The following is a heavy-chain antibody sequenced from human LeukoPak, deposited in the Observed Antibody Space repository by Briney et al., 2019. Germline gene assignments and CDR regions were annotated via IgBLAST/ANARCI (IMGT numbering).Heavy chain of an antibody. Sequence: GGSLRLSCAASGFTFGSYWMSWVRQAPGKGLEWVANIKQDGNEKYYVDSVKGRFTISRDNAKNSLYLQMNSLRAEDAAVYYCARGPLIGEVSFDYWGQGTLVTVSS. J-gene: IGHJ4*02. CDR1: GFTFGSYW. CDR3: ARGPLIGEVSFDY. CDR2: IKQDGNEK. V-gene: IGHV3-7*01. D-gene: IGHD3-10*01.